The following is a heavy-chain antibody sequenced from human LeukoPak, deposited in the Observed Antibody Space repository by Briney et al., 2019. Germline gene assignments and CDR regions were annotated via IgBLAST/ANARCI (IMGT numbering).Heavy chain of an antibody. Sequence: GGSLRLSCTASGFTFGDYAMSWFRQAPGKGLEWVGFIRSKAYGGTTEYAASVKGRFTISRDDSKSIAYLQMNSLKTEDTAVYYCTRALGIEATGPFDYWGQGTLVTVSS. CDR2: IRSKAYGGTT. CDR1: GFTFGDYA. J-gene: IGHJ4*02. D-gene: IGHD5-12*01. V-gene: IGHV3-49*03. CDR3: TRALGIEATGPFDY.